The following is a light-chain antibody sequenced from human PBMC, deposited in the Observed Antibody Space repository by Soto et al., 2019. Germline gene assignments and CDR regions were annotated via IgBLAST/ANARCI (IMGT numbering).Light chain of an antibody. CDR2: YDN. CDR3: QVWDTSSDHVV. CDR1: NIGSKS. Sequence: SYVLTQPPSVSVAPGKTARFTCGGNNIGSKSVHWYQQRPGQAPVLVIYYDNDRPSGIPERFSGSNSGNTATLTISRVEAGDEADYYCQVWDTSSDHVVIGGGTKLTVL. J-gene: IGLJ2*01. V-gene: IGLV3-21*04.